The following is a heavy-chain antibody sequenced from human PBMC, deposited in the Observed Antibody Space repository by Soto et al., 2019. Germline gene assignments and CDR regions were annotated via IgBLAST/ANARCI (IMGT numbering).Heavy chain of an antibody. J-gene: IGHJ6*02. D-gene: IGHD3-9*01. V-gene: IGHV2-26*01. CDR2: IFSDNER. Sequence: QVTLKESGPALVKPTETLTLTCTVSGFSVTTGKRGVSWIRQPPGKALEWLAHIFSDNERSYSTSLQGRLTISKDTSGSQVVLSMTNVDPVDTAIYYCARMKVDSYQFYYAMDVWGQGTTVTVSS. CDR3: ARMKVDSYQFYYAMDV. CDR1: GFSVTTGKRG.